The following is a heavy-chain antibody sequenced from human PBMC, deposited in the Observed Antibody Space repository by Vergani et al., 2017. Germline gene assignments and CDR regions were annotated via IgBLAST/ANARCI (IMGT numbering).Heavy chain of an antibody. V-gene: IGHV3-30*18. CDR3: AKANVLLWFGESQDDAFDI. Sequence: QVQLVESGGGVVQPGRSLRLSCAASGFTFSSYGMHWVRQAPGKGLEWVAVISYDGSNKYYADSVKGRFTISRDNSKNTLYLQMNSLRAEDTAVYYCAKANVLLWFGESQDDAFDIWGQGTMVTVSS. J-gene: IGHJ3*02. D-gene: IGHD3-10*01. CDR1: GFTFSSYG. CDR2: ISYDGSNK.